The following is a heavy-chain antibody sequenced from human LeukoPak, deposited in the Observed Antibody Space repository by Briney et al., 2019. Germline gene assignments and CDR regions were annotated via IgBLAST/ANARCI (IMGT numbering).Heavy chain of an antibody. CDR1: GGTFSSYA. Sequence: ASVKVSCKASGGTFSSYAISWVRQAPGQGLEWMGRIIPILGIANYAQKFQGRVTITADKSTSTAYMELSSLRSEDTAVYYCARDLGLTAMDQNWYFDLWGCGTLVTVSS. D-gene: IGHD5-18*01. J-gene: IGHJ2*01. CDR3: ARDLGLTAMDQNWYFDL. CDR2: IIPILGIA. V-gene: IGHV1-69*04.